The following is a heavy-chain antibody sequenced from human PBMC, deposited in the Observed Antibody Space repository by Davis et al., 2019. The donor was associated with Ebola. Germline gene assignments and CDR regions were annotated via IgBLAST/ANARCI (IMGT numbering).Heavy chain of an antibody. CDR3: ARVPERVSPVDY. J-gene: IGHJ4*02. CDR2: LYYSGST. CDR1: GGSISNSDFNY. V-gene: IGHV4-39*01. Sequence: MPSETLSLTCTVSGGSISNSDFNYWGWIRQPPGKGLERIGSLYYSGSTYYNPSVKSRVTISVDTSKSQFSLELSSVTAADTAVYYCARVPERVSPVDYWGQGILVIVSS.